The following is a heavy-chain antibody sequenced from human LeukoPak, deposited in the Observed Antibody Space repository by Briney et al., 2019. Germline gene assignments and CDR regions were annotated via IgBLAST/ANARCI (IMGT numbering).Heavy chain of an antibody. CDR2: ISYDGSNK. D-gene: IGHD4-11*01. Sequence: GRSLRLSCAASGFTFSSYGMHWVRQAPGKGLEWVAVISYDGSNKYYADSVKGRFTISIDNSKNTLYLQMNSLRAEDTAVYYCAKDFGDYRAVFDYWGQGTLVTVSS. CDR1: GFTFSSYG. J-gene: IGHJ4*02. V-gene: IGHV3-30*18. CDR3: AKDFGDYRAVFDY.